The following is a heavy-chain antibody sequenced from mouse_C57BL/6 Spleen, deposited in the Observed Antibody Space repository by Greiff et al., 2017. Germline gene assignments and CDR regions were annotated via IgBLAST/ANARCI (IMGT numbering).Heavy chain of an antibody. Sequence: QVQLQQPGAELVMPGASVKLSCKASGYTFTSYWMHWVKQRPGQGLEWIGEIDPSDSYTNYKQKFKGKSTLTVDKSSSTAYMQLSSLTSEDSAVYYCARRESNYYGSSYWYFDVWGTGTTVTVSS. CDR1: GYTFTSYW. CDR2: IDPSDSYT. D-gene: IGHD1-1*01. J-gene: IGHJ1*03. V-gene: IGHV1-69*01. CDR3: ARRESNYYGSSYWYFDV.